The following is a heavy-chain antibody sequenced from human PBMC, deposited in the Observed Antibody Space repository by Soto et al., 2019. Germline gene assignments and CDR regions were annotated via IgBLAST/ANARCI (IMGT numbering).Heavy chain of an antibody. CDR1: GVTFSTYA. D-gene: IGHD3-10*01. CDR3: AKQRAGFGSGSDTYSFEH. CDR2: ISGSGGTT. V-gene: IGHV3-23*01. Sequence: EVQLLESGGDLVQPGGSLRLSCVASGVTFSTYAMSWVRQAPGKGLEWVSAISGSGGTTYYADFVKGRFTISRDNSKNTLYLQMNSLRAEDTAVYYCAKQRAGFGSGSDTYSFEHWGQGTLVTVSS. J-gene: IGHJ4*02.